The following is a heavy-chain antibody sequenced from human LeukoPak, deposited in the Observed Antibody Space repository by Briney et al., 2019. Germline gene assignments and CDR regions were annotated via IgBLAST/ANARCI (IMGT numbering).Heavy chain of an antibody. CDR2: INPNSGGT. CDR3: ARDLESGSYNWFDP. CDR1: GYTFTGYY. J-gene: IGHJ5*02. V-gene: IGHV1-2*02. Sequence: ASVKVSCKASGYTFTGYYMHWVRQAPGQGLEWMGWINPNSGGTNYAQKFQGRVTMTRDTPISTAYMELSRLRSDDTAVYYCARDLESGSYNWFDPWGQGTLVTVSS. D-gene: IGHD1-26*01.